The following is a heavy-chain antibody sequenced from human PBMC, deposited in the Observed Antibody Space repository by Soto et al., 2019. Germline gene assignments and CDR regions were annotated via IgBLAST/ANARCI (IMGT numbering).Heavy chain of an antibody. CDR2: ISAYNGNT. D-gene: IGHD3-3*01. CDR1: GYTFTSYG. Sequence: QVQLVQSGAEVKKPGASVKVSCKASGYTFTSYGISWVRQAPGQGLEWMGWISAYNGNTNYAQKLQGRVTMTTDTSTSTAYMELRSLRSDDTAVYYCARSFYDFWSGLSSTPHRLDYWGQGTLVTVSS. V-gene: IGHV1-18*04. J-gene: IGHJ4*02. CDR3: ARSFYDFWSGLSSTPHRLDY.